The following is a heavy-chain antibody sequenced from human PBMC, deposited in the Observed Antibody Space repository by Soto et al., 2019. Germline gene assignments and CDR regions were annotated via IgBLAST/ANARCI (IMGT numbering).Heavy chain of an antibody. CDR3: ARLMMTTVSNFDY. V-gene: IGHV4-39*01. CDR1: GGSISSSSYY. CDR2: IYYSGST. J-gene: IGHJ4*02. D-gene: IGHD4-17*01. Sequence: PSETLSLTCTVSGGSISSSSYYWGWIRQPPGKGLEWIGSIYYSGSTYYNLSLKSRVTISVDTSKNQFSLKLSSVTAADTAVYYRARLMMTTVSNFDYWGQGTLVTVSS.